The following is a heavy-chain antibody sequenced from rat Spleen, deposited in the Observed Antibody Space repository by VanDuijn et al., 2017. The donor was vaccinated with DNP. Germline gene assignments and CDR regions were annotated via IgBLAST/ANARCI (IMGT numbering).Heavy chain of an antibody. Sequence: EVQLVESGGGLVQPGRSMKLSCAASGFTLNKYWMTWIRQAPGKGLEWIASITNTGGNVYYPDSVKGRFSLSRDNAKSTLYLQLNSLRSEDTATYYCARHRFTRLDSYWYFDFWGPGTMVTVSS. V-gene: IGHV5-31*01. CDR1: GFTLNKYW. CDR3: ARHRFTRLDSYWYFDF. D-gene: IGHD1-4*01. J-gene: IGHJ1*01. CDR2: ITNTGGNV.